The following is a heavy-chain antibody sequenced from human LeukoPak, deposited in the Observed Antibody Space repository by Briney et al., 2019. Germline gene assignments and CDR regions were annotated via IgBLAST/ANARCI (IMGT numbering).Heavy chain of an antibody. Sequence: TGGSLRLSCAASGFTFSSYEMNWVRQAPGKGLEWVSAISGSGGSTYYADSVKGRFTISRDNAKKSLYLEMNNLRAEDTAVYYCATDGAGFGTWGQGVLVTVSS. J-gene: IGHJ5*02. CDR3: ATDGAGFGT. CDR2: ISGSGGST. V-gene: IGHV3-23*01. CDR1: GFTFSSYE.